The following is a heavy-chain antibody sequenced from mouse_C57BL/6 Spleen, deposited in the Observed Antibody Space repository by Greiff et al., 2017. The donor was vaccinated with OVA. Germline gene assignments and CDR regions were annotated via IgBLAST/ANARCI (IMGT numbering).Heavy chain of an antibody. Sequence: VQRVESGPELVKPGASVKISCKASGYAFSSSWMNWVKQRPGQGLEWIGRIYPGDGDTNYNGKFKGKATLTADKSSSTAYMQRSSLTSEDSAVYFCAREQLRLPYYCDYWGQGTTLTVSS. V-gene: IGHV1-82*01. CDR1: GYAFSSSW. CDR2: IYPGDGDT. J-gene: IGHJ2*01. D-gene: IGHD3-2*02. CDR3: AREQLRLPYYCDY.